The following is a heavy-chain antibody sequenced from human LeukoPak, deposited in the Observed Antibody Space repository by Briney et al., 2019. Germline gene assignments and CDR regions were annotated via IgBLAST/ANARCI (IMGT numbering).Heavy chain of an antibody. CDR1: GYTFTSYW. Sequence: GESLKISCKASGYTFTSYWIGWVRQMPGKGLEWMGIIDPSDSETRYTPSFQGQVTISVDKSLTTTYLQWNSLKASDTAMYYCARQTAMGRSGDYWGQRALVTVSP. CDR2: IDPSDSET. CDR3: ARQTAMGRSGDY. V-gene: IGHV5-51*01. D-gene: IGHD5-18*01. J-gene: IGHJ4*02.